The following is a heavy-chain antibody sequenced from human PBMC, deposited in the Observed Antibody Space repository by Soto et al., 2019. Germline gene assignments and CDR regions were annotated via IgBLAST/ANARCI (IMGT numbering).Heavy chain of an antibody. CDR1: GFTFDDYA. J-gene: IGHJ3*02. D-gene: IGHD2-15*01. Sequence: EVQLVESGGGLVQPGRSLRLSCAASGFTFDDYAMHWVRQAPGKGLEWVSGISWNIGSIVYEDSVKGRFTISRDNAKNSLYLQMNSLRAEDTALYYCAKGVAATPAFAFDIWGQGTMVTVSS. CDR2: ISWNIGSI. V-gene: IGHV3-9*01. CDR3: AKGVAATPAFAFDI.